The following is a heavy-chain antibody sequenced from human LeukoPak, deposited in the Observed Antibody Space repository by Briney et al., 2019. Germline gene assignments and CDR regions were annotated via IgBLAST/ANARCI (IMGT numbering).Heavy chain of an antibody. J-gene: IGHJ6*02. CDR3: ARVRGAAAGYYYYYYGMDV. V-gene: IGHV4-34*01. CDR2: INHSGST. Sequence: GSLRLSCAASGFTFSVYFMGWIRQPPGKGLEWIGEINHSGSTNYNPSLKSRVTISVDTSKNQFSLKLSSVTAADTAVYYCARVRGAAAGYYYYYYGMDVWGQGTTVTVSS. D-gene: IGHD6-13*01. CDR1: GFTFSVYF.